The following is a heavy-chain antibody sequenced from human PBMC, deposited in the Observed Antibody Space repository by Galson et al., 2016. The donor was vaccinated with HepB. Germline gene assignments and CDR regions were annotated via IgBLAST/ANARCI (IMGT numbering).Heavy chain of an antibody. CDR1: GGSINGYY. Sequence: SETLSLTCTVSGGSINGYYWAWIRQPHGKGLEWIGYIFYSGSTDYNPSLKSRVTMSVDMSKNQFSLRLSSVTAADTAVYYCARWGNFYDTIGPTDPFDYWGQGALVTVSS. V-gene: IGHV4-59*01. J-gene: IGHJ4*02. D-gene: IGHD2/OR15-2a*01. CDR2: IFYSGST. CDR3: ARWGNFYDTIGPTDPFDY.